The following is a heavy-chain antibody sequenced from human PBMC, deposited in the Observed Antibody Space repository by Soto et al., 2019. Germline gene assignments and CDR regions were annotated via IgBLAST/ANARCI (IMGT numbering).Heavy chain of an antibody. D-gene: IGHD7-27*01. CDR3: AKAGTGEYPNFDY. J-gene: IGHJ4*02. CDR1: GFTFSSYA. CDR2: ISGSGGST. Sequence: EVQLLESGGGLVQPGGSLRLSCAASGFTFSSYAMSWVRQAPGKGLEWVSAISGSGGSTYYADSVRGRFTISRDNSKNTLYLQINSLRAEDTAVYYWAKAGTGEYPNFDYWGQGTLVTVSS. V-gene: IGHV3-23*01.